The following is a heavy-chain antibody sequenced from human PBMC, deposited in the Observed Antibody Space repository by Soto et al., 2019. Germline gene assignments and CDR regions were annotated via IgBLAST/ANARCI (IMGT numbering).Heavy chain of an antibody. CDR1: GFTFSGYW. CDR2: IHPDGSGR. CDR3: AREGRLLGAFDI. Sequence: EVHLVESGGGLVQPGGSLRLSCAASGFTFSGYWMAWGRQAPGKGLEWVANIHPDGSGRYDVDSVKGRFTISRDNAQNSLYLQMNSLRAEDTSLYYCAREGRLLGAFDIWGQGTVVTVSS. J-gene: IGHJ3*02. D-gene: IGHD3-16*01. V-gene: IGHV3-7*01.